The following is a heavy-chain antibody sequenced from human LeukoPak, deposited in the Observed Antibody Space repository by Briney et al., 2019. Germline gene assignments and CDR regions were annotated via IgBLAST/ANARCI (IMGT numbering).Heavy chain of an antibody. CDR1: GITVSSKY. CDR2: MQSGGST. J-gene: IGHJ4*02. CDR3: AKSGGGYPYYFDY. V-gene: IGHV3-53*01. D-gene: IGHD3-22*01. Sequence: GGSLRLSCAASGITVSSKYMSWVRQAPGKGLEWVSVMQSGGSTYYADSVKGRFTISRDNSKNTLYLQMNSLRAEDTAVYYCAKSGGGYPYYFDYWGQGTLVTVSS.